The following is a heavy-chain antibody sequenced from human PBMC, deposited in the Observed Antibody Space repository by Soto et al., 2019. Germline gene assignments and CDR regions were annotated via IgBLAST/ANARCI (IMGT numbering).Heavy chain of an antibody. J-gene: IGHJ4*02. CDR2: VSGDGSVT. V-gene: IGHV3-74*01. Sequence: GGSLRLSCAASGFTFSSYAMSWVRQAPGKGLVWVSRVSGDGSVTNYADSVEGRFTISRDNAKNTLYLQMNSLRDEDTAVYFCTRGASGYGNFDSWGQGTLVTVSS. D-gene: IGHD5-12*01. CDR1: GFTFSSYA. CDR3: TRGASGYGNFDS.